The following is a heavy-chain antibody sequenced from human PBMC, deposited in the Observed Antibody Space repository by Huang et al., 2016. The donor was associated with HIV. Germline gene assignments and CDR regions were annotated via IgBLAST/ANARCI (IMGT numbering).Heavy chain of an antibody. D-gene: IGHD3-16*01. J-gene: IGHJ5*02. Sequence: QVQLHQWGAGLLKPSETLSLTFAVYGGSFSSYYWNWIRQSPGKGLEWIGQINHRGSTTYNPSLKSRVTMAVDTSKNQFSLRLSSVTAADTAVYYCAREIMISFGGPFDPWGQGTLVTVSS. V-gene: IGHV4-34*01. CDR1: GGSFSSYY. CDR2: INHRGST. CDR3: AREIMISFGGPFDP.